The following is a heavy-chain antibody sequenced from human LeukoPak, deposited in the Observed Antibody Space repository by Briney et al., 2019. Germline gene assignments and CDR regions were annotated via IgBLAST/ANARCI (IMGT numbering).Heavy chain of an antibody. CDR3: GRGQGNCSGGICYYLEA. Sequence: SETLSLTCSVSGDSISNDYYYYSWIRQPAGKGLEWLGRIHTRGTTDYNPSLKSRVTISSDTSKNQLSLRLTSVTVADTAVYYCGRGQGNCSGGICYYLEAWGQGTLVTVSS. V-gene: IGHV4-61*02. J-gene: IGHJ4*02. CDR2: IHTRGTT. CDR1: GDSISNDYYY. D-gene: IGHD2-15*01.